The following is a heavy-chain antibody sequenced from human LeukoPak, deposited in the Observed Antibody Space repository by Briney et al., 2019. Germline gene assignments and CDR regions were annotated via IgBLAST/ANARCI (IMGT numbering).Heavy chain of an antibody. CDR1: GFTFWTYW. CDR2: IHRTESYT. D-gene: IGHD3-10*01. Sequence: GGSLRLSCEASGFTFWTYWMHWVRQAPGEGLVWVSRIHRTESYTAYADSVKGRFTISRDNAKNTLSLHMSSLRAEDTAIYYCVRETYGAGNRSFDLWGRGTLVVVSS. CDR3: VRETYGAGNRSFDL. J-gene: IGHJ2*01. V-gene: IGHV3-74*01.